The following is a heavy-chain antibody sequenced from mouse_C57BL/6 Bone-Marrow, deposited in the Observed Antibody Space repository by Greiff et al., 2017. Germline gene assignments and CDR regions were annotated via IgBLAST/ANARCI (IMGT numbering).Heavy chain of an antibody. V-gene: IGHV1-72*01. CDR2: IDPNSGGT. J-gene: IGHJ4*01. CDR1: GYTFTSYW. Sequence: QVHVKQPGAELVKPGASVKLSCKASGYTFTSYWMHWVKQRPGRGLEWIGRIDPNSGGTKYNEKFKSKATLTVDKPSSTAYMQLSSLTSEDSAVYYCARSIITSVVAMCPYAMDYWGQGTSVTVSA. CDR3: ARSIITSVVAMCPYAMDY. D-gene: IGHD1-1*01.